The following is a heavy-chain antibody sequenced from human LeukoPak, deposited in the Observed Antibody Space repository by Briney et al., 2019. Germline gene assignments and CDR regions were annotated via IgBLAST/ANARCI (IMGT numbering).Heavy chain of an antibody. V-gene: IGHV4-38-2*02. CDR1: GYSISSGYY. D-gene: IGHD3-16*01. CDR3: ARHWYFGAYYFDY. Sequence: SETLSLTCTVSGYSISSGYYWGWIRQPPGKGLEWIGSIYESGSTYYNPSLKSRVTISVDTSKNQFSLKLSSVTAADTAVYYCARHWYFGAYYFDYWGQGTLVTVSS. CDR2: IYESGST. J-gene: IGHJ4*02.